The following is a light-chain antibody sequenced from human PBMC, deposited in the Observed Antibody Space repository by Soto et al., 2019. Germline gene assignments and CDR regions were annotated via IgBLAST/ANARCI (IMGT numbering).Light chain of an antibody. CDR2: GAS. V-gene: IGKV3-20*01. Sequence: DIVMTHSPSTLSVSPGSTASLSCRASQSVAGNLAWYQQKPGQAPRLLIYGASSRATGIPDRFSGSGSGTDSTLTISRLETEDFPVFYCQQYGSSLWTFGQGTKVDI. J-gene: IGKJ1*01. CDR3: QQYGSSLWT. CDR1: QSVAGN.